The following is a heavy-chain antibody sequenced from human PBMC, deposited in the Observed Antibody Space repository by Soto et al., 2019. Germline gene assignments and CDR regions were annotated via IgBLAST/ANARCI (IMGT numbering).Heavy chain of an antibody. CDR1: GYTFTNYG. D-gene: IGHD6-13*01. J-gene: IGHJ6*02. V-gene: IGHV1-18*01. CDR3: ARSPGYSASWGYFYYGMKI. CDR2: INTYHGNT. Sequence: QVQLVQAGAELKKPGAAVTVSCKASGYTFTNYGISWVRQAPGQGLEWMGWINTYHGNTKYEQKLQGRVTMTKDTSTSTAYMELTSLRSDDTAVYYCARSPGYSASWGYFYYGMKIWGQGTTVIVSS.